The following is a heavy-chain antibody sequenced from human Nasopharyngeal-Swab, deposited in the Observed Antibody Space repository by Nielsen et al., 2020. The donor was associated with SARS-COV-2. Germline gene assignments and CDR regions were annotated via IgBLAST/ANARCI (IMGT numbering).Heavy chain of an antibody. V-gene: IGHV1-2*06. CDR3: ASEDTAMEYYYYGMDV. J-gene: IGHJ6*02. D-gene: IGHD5-18*01. CDR1: GGTFSSYA. Sequence: ASVKVSCKASGGTFSSYAISWVRQAPGQGLEWMGRINPNSGGTNYAQKFQGRVTMTRDTSISTAYMELSRLRSDDTAVYYCASEDTAMEYYYYGMDVWGQGTTVTVSS. CDR2: INPNSGGT.